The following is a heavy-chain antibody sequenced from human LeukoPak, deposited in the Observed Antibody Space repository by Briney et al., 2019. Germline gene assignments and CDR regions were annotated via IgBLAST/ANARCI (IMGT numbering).Heavy chain of an antibody. CDR3: ARDHDPHYYDSSGYYDY. D-gene: IGHD3-22*01. Sequence: ASVKVSCKASGYTFTNHDISWVRQAPGQGQGPEWMGWISAYSGNTNYAKKLQGRVTMTTDTSTSTAYMELRSLRSDDTAVYYCARDHDPHYYDSSGYYDYWGQGTLVSVSS. CDR2: ISAYSGNT. CDR1: GYTFTNHD. V-gene: IGHV1-18*01. J-gene: IGHJ4*02.